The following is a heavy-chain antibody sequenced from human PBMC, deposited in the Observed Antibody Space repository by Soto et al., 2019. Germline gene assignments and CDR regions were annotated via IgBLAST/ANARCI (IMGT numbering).Heavy chain of an antibody. CDR1: GGSISSGSYH. D-gene: IGHD1-26*01. CDR3: ARVEGSSYYFRHDC. CDR2: IYYSGSS. J-gene: IGHJ4*02. V-gene: IGHV4-31*03. Sequence: SETLSLTCTVSGGSISSGSYHWSWIRQHPGKGLEWIGNIYYSGSSYYNPSLKGRATISIDTSKDQFSLRLGSVAAADTAVYYCARVEGSSYYFRHDCWGRGTLVPVSS.